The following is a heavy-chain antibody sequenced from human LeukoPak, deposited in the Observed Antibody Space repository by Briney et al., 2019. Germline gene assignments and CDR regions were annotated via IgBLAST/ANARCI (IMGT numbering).Heavy chain of an antibody. V-gene: IGHV1-18*01. J-gene: IGHJ4*02. Sequence: ASVKVSCKAPGYTFTSYGISWVRQAPGQGLEWMGWISAYNGNTNYAQNLQGRVTMTTDTSTSTAYMELRSLRSDDTAVYYCARDLGSSPLLLPQIGNFDYWGQGTLVTVSS. CDR2: ISAYNGNT. CDR3: ARDLGSSPLLLPQIGNFDY. D-gene: IGHD2/OR15-2a*01. CDR1: GYTFTSYG.